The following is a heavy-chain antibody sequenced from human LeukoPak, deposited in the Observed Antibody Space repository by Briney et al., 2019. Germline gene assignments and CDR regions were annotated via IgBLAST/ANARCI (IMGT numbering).Heavy chain of an antibody. J-gene: IGHJ3*02. CDR1: GGSISSGNYY. CDR3: ARQDIVVVPAAISHAFDI. Sequence: SETLSLTCTVSGGSISSGNYYWGWIRQPPGKGLEWIGSIYYSGSTYYNSSLKSRVTISVDTSKNQFSLKLSSVTAADTAVYYCARQDIVVVPAAISHAFDIRGQGTMVTVSS. V-gene: IGHV4-39*01. CDR2: IYYSGST. D-gene: IGHD2-2*01.